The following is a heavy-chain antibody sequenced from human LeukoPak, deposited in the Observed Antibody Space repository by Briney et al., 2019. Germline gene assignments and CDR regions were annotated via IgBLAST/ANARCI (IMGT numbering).Heavy chain of an antibody. CDR2: ISGSGGST. D-gene: IGHD3-10*01. V-gene: IGHV3-23*01. Sequence: GGSLRLSCAASGFTFSSYAMSWVRQAPGKGLEWVSAISGSGGSTYYADSVKGRFTISRDSSKNTLYLQMNSLRAEDTAVYYCARDLYGSGSYRLTYYGMDVWGQGTTVTVSS. CDR3: ARDLYGSGSYRLTYYGMDV. CDR1: GFTFSSYA. J-gene: IGHJ6*02.